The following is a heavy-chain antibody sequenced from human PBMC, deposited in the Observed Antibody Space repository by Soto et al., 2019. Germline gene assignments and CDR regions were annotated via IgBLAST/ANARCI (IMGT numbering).Heavy chain of an antibody. CDR1: GGSISSGGYY. D-gene: IGHD3-10*01. CDR2: IYYSGST. Sequence: PSETLSLTCTVSGGSISSGGYYWSWIRQHPGKGLEWIGYIYYSGSTYYKPSLKSRVTISVDTSKKQFSLKLSSVTAADTAVYYCARDPTGPRDRGYYYYYGMDVWGQGTTVTVSS. V-gene: IGHV4-31*03. J-gene: IGHJ6*02. CDR3: ARDPTGPRDRGYYYYYGMDV.